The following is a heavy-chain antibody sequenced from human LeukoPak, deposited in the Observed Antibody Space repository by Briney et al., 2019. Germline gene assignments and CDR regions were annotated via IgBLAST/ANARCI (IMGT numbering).Heavy chain of an antibody. Sequence: GGSLRLSCAASGFTFSTYSMNWVRQAPGKGLEWVSSIGGSSRSMYYADSVKGRFTISRDNARNSLFLQMNSLRAEDTAVYYCARELDEGFDYWGEGTLVTVSS. D-gene: IGHD3-9*01. CDR3: ARELDEGFDY. CDR1: GFTFSTYS. J-gene: IGHJ4*02. V-gene: IGHV3-21*01. CDR2: IGGSSRSM.